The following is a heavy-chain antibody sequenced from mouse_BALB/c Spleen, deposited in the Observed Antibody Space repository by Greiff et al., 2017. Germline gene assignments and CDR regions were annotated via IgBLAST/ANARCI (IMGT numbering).Heavy chain of an antibody. Sequence: EVKLVESGGGLVKPGGSLKLSCAASGFTFSSYAMSWVRQTPEKRLEWVASISSGGSTYYPDSVKGRFTISRDNARNILYLQMSSLRSEDTAMYYCARFYDGYLVAMDYWGQGTSVTVSS. CDR1: GFTFSSYA. J-gene: IGHJ4*01. CDR3: ARFYDGYLVAMDY. CDR2: ISSGGST. D-gene: IGHD2-3*01. V-gene: IGHV5-6-5*01.